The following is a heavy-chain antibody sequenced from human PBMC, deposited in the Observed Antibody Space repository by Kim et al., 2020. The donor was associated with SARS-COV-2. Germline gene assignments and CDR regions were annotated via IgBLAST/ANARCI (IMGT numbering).Heavy chain of an antibody. D-gene: IGHD3-9*01. CDR3: ARVLRYFDWYGSFDS. J-gene: IGHJ3*02. CDR1: GGSISSSNW. CDR2: IYHSGST. Sequence: SETLSLTCAVSGGSISSSNWWSWVRQPPGKGLEWIGEIYHSGSTNYNPSLKSRVTISVDKSKNQFSLKLSSVTAADTAVYYCARVLRYFDWYGSFDSWGQRAMVTVSS. V-gene: IGHV4-4*02.